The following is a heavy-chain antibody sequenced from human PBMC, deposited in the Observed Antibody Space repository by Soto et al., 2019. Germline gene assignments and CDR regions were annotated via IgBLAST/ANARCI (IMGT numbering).Heavy chain of an antibody. V-gene: IGHV4-30-4*01. J-gene: IGHJ4*02. CDR3: ARSPRNYGSGSFLDY. CDR2: IYNSGST. CDR1: GGSISSAGYY. Sequence: SETLSLTCSVSGGSISSAGYYWSWIRQPPGKGLEWIGNIYNSGSTYYNPSLKSRVTISIDTSKNQFSLRLSSVTAADTAVYYCARSPRNYGSGSFLDYWGQVPLVTVSS. D-gene: IGHD3-10*01.